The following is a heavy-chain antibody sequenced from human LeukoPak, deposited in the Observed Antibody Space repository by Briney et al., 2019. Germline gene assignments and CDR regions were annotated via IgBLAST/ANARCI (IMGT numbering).Heavy chain of an antibody. D-gene: IGHD4-17*01. CDR1: GFSFSSYW. CDR2: LNTDGSST. J-gene: IGHJ4*02. V-gene: IGHV3-74*01. CDR3: AKGGTTVTTVTDYFDY. Sequence: GGSLRLSCAASGFSFSSYWMHWVRQAPGKGLVWVSRLNTDGSSTNYADSVKGRFTISRDNAKNTLYLQMNSLRAEDTAVYYCAKGGTTVTTVTDYFDYWGQGTLVTVSS.